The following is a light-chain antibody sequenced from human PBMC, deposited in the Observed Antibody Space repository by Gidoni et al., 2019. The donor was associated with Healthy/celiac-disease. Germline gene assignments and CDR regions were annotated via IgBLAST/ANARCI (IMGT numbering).Light chain of an antibody. CDR3: QQSYSTPHLT. CDR1: QSISSY. Sequence: DIQMTQSPSSLSASVGDRVTITCRASQSISSYLNWYQQKPGKAPKLLIYAASSLQSGVPSRFSCSGSVTDFTLTISSLQPEDFATYYCQQSYSTPHLTFGGGTKVEIK. J-gene: IGKJ4*01. V-gene: IGKV1-39*01. CDR2: AAS.